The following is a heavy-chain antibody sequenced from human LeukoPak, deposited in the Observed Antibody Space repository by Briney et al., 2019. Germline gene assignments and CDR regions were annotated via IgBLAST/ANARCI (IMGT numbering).Heavy chain of an antibody. CDR1: GGSISSYD. V-gene: IGHV4-59*01. D-gene: IGHD1-1*01. CDR3: ARHGGTFDP. Sequence: SETLSLTCTVSGGSISSYDWSWIRQPPGKGLEWIGYAYHSGITNYNPSLKSRVTISVDTSESQFSLRLSSVTAADTAIYYCARHGGTFDPWGQGILVTVSS. CDR2: AYHSGIT. J-gene: IGHJ5*02.